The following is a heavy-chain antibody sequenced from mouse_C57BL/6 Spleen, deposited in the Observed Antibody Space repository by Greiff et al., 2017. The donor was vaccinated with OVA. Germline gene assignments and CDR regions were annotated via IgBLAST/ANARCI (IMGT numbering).Heavy chain of an antibody. J-gene: IGHJ1*03. CDR2: INYDGSST. CDR3: ARANWDKGYFDV. Sequence: EVMLVESEGGLVQPGSSMKLSCTASGFTFSDYYMAWVRQVPEKGLEWVANINYDGSSTYYLDSLKSRFIISRDNAKNILYLQMSSLKSEDTATYYCARANWDKGYFDVWGTGTTVTVSS. CDR1: GFTFSDYY. D-gene: IGHD4-1*01. V-gene: IGHV5-16*01.